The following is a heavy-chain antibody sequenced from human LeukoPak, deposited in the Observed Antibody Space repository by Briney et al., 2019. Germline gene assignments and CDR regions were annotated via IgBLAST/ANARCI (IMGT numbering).Heavy chain of an antibody. CDR3: ARARCSRTSCNTESDY. D-gene: IGHD2-2*01. J-gene: IGHJ4*02. CDR2: ITSDGSST. CDR1: GFXFSPYW. V-gene: IGHV3-74*01. Sequence: GGSLRLSCAASGFXFSPYWMHWVRQAPGKGLVWVARITSDGSSTAYADSVKGRFTISRDNTKNTLYLQMNNLRAEDTAVYYCARARCSRTSCNTESDYWGQGTLVTVSS.